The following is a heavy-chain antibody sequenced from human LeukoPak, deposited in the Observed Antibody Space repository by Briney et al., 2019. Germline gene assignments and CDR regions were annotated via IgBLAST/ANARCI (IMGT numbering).Heavy chain of an antibody. CDR3: ARADYVWGNYRFDY. D-gene: IGHD3-16*02. CDR1: GYSISSGYY. CDR2: IYHSGST. V-gene: IGHV4-38-2*02. J-gene: IGHJ4*02. Sequence: SETLSLTCTVSGYSISSGYYWGWIRQPPGQGPGWIGNIYHSGSTYYNPSLKSRVTMSVDRSKNQFSLGLTSVTAADTAVYYCARADYVWGNYRFDYWGQGTLVTVSS.